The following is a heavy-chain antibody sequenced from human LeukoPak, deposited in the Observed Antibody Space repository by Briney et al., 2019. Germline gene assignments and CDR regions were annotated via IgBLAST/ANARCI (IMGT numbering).Heavy chain of an antibody. D-gene: IGHD6-19*01. J-gene: IGHJ4*02. CDR3: ARGSSSGYLRVKLDS. CDR2: LYSGGNT. Sequence: GGSLRLSCAVSGFIVSSNYMTWVRQAPGKGLEWVSSLYSGGNTYYAASVRGRFTVSRDKTKNTLYLQMNRLRAEDTAVYYCARGSSSGYLRVKLDSWGQGTLVTVSS. V-gene: IGHV3-53*01. CDR1: GFIVSSNY.